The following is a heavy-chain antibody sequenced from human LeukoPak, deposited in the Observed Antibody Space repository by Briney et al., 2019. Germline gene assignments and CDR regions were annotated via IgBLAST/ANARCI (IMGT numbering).Heavy chain of an antibody. J-gene: IGHJ4*02. Sequence: SETLSLTCTVSGGSISSSSYYWGWIRQPPGKGLEWIGSIYYSGSTYYNPSLKSRVTISVDRSKNQFSLKLSSVTAADTAVYYCARDSQGYFDYWGQGTLVTVSS. CDR2: IYYSGST. CDR1: GGSISSSSYY. V-gene: IGHV4-39*07. CDR3: ARDSQGYFDY.